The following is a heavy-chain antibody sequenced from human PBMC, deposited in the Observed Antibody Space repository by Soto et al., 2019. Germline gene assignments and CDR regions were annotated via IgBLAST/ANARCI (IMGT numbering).Heavy chain of an antibody. Sequence: LRLSCAAPGFTFSSNAMSWVRRAPGKGLEWVSGITGSGGITDYADSVKGQFTISRDNSRNTLYLQMNYLRVEDTAVYYCAKEGITMIVVVIIGHYFDYWGQGTLVTVSS. J-gene: IGHJ4*02. CDR2: ITGSGGIT. CDR1: GFTFSSNA. D-gene: IGHD3-22*01. V-gene: IGHV3-23*01. CDR3: AKEGITMIVVVIIGHYFDY.